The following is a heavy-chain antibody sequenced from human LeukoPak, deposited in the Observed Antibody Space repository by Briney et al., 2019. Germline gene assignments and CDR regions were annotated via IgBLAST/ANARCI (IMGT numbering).Heavy chain of an antibody. V-gene: IGHV3-15*01. CDR1: GFSFTSAW. Sequence: GGSLRLSCAAYGFSFTSAWMVWVRHAPGQGLEWVGRIQSNIDGGATDFAAPVKGRFNISRDALARTVYLEMNNLKADDTGVYYCTTDFSHFDFSSGYYSYWGQGSLVTVSS. D-gene: IGHD3-3*01. CDR2: IQSNIDGGAT. J-gene: IGHJ4*02. CDR3: TTDFSHFDFSSGYYSY.